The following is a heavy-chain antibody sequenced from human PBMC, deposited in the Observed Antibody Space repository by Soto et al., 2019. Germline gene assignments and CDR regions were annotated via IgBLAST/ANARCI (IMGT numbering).Heavy chain of an antibody. CDR3: ARGESSTSAINYYYYMDV. J-gene: IGHJ6*03. Sequence: ASVKVSCKASGYTFTSYDINWVRKDTGQGLEWMGWMNPNSGNTGYAQKFQGRVTMTRNTSISTAYMELSSLRSEDTAVYYCARGESSTSAINYYYYMDVWGKGTTITVSS. V-gene: IGHV1-8*01. D-gene: IGHD2-2*01. CDR1: GYTFTSYD. CDR2: MNPNSGNT.